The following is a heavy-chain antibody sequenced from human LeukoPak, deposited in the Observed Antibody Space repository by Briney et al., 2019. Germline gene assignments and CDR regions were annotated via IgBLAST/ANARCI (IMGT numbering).Heavy chain of an antibody. CDR1: GDTFSSYT. V-gene: IGHV1-18*01. CDR2: ISAYNGNT. D-gene: IGHD2-21*02. J-gene: IGHJ3*02. CDR3: ATLSVTDAFDI. Sequence: ASVKVCCKASGDTFSSYTISWVREAPGQGLEWMGWISAYNGNTNYAQKHQGRVTMTTDTSTSTAYMERRSLRSDDTAVYYCATLSVTDAFDIWGQGTMVTVSS.